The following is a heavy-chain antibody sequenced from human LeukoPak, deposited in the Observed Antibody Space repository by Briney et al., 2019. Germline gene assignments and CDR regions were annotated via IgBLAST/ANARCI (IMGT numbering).Heavy chain of an antibody. CDR1: GGSISTYY. V-gene: IGHV4-59*08. CDR3: ARYVVSGSGMYYFDY. J-gene: IGHJ4*02. Sequence: SETLSLTCTVSGGSISTYYWSWIRQPPEKGLEWIGYINYSGGTSYNPSLKSRVTISVDTSKNQFSLRLSSVTAADTAVYLCARYVVSGSGMYYFDYWGQGSLVTVSS. CDR2: INYSGGT. D-gene: IGHD3-10*01.